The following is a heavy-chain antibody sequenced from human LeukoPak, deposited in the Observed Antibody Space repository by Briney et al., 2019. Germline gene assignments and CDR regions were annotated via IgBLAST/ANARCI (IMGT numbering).Heavy chain of an antibody. CDR3: ARNYGCSGGSCYPNSRVVFDP. CDR1: GGSFSGYY. J-gene: IGHJ5*02. D-gene: IGHD2-15*01. V-gene: IGHV4-34*01. Sequence: SETLSLTCAVSGGSFSGYYWSWIRQPPGRGLEWIGEINHRGSTNYNPSLKSRVTRSVDTSKDQFSLKLSSVTAAETAVYYCARNYGCSGGSCYPNSRVVFDPWGQGTLVTVSS. CDR2: INHRGST.